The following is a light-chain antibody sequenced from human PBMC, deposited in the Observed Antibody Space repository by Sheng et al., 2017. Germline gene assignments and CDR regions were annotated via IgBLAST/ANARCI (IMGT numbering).Light chain of an antibody. Sequence: EIVLTQSPATLSLSPGERATLSCRASQSVSSSLAWYQQKPGQAPRLLIYDASNRATDIPARFSGSGSGTDFTLTISSLEPEDFAVYYCLQRIEWPLTFGGGTRVDIK. J-gene: IGKJ4*01. CDR1: QSVSSS. V-gene: IGKV3-11*01. CDR3: LQRIEWPLT. CDR2: DAS.